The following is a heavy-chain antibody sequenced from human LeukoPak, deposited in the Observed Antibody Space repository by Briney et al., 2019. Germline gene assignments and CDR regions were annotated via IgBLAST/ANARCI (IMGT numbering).Heavy chain of an antibody. Sequence: GTSLRLSCVASGFSFSNHGMHWVRQAPGKGLEWVSVVARDGGAKFYADSVKGRFALSRDNSKNMFFLQMNFLTVEDTAIYYCAREATWGQWYFDHWGQGTPVIVSS. D-gene: IGHD6-19*01. CDR2: VARDGGAK. CDR3: AREATWGQWYFDH. V-gene: IGHV3-30*03. J-gene: IGHJ4*02. CDR1: GFSFSNHG.